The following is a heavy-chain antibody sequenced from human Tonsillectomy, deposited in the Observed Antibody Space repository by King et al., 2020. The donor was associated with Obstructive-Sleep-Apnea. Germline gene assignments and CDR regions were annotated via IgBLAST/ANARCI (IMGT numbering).Heavy chain of an antibody. J-gene: IGHJ4*02. Sequence: QLVQSGGGVVQPGGSLRLSCAASGFTFSSYGMHWVRQAPGKGLEWVSFIRYDGSKKYYADSVKGRFTISRDNSKNTLYLQMNGLRAEDTAVYYCAKDLFYASLSPPSYFDYWGQGTLVTVSS. CDR1: GFTFSSYG. CDR2: IRYDGSKK. D-gene: IGHD2/OR15-2a*01. CDR3: AKDLFYASLSPPSYFDY. V-gene: IGHV3-30*02.